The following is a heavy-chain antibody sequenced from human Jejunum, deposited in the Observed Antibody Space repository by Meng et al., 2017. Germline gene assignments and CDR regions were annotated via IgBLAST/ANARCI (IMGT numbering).Heavy chain of an antibody. Sequence: GVLKISCKDSAVTFSTYSMNWVRQAPGKGLEWVSSIGSTGSFIYYADSVKGRFTISRDNAKNSVYLQMNSLRAEDTAVYYCTTPLDDYGDRRPKWGQGTLVTVSS. V-gene: IGHV3-21*01. J-gene: IGHJ4*02. CDR1: AVTFSTYS. D-gene: IGHD4-17*01. CDR2: IGSTGSFI. CDR3: TTPLDDYGDRRPK.